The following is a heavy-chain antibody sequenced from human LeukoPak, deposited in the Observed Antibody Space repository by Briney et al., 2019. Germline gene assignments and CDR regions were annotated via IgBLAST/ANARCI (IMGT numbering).Heavy chain of an antibody. CDR1: GGSISSSNW. CDR2: IYHSGST. J-gene: IGHJ3*02. D-gene: IGHD3-10*01. V-gene: IGHV4-4*02. Sequence: SETLSLTCAVSGGSISSSNWWSWVRPPPGKGLEWIGEIYHSGSTNYNPSLKSRVTISVDKSKNQFSLKLSSVTAADTAVYYCASYGSGSYYTTQDAFDIWGQGTMVTVSS. CDR3: ASYGSGSYYTTQDAFDI.